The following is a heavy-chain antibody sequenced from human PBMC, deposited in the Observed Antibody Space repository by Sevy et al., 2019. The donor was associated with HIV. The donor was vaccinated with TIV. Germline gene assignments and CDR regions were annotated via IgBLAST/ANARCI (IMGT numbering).Heavy chain of an antibody. J-gene: IGHJ6*02. CDR1: GFTFGDYA. Sequence: GGSLRLSCTASGFTFGDYAMSWVRQAPGTGLEWVGFIRSKAYGGTTEYAASVKGRFTISRDDSKSIAYLQMNSLKTEDTAVYYCTRDQRYDFWSGYYEYYYYGMDVWGQGTTVTVSS. CDR2: IRSKAYGGTT. CDR3: TRDQRYDFWSGYYEYYYYGMDV. V-gene: IGHV3-49*04. D-gene: IGHD3-3*01.